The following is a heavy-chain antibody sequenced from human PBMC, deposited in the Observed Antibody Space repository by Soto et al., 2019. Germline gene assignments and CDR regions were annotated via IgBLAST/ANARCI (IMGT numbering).Heavy chain of an antibody. CDR1: GFTFSSYA. Sequence: GGSLRLSCAASGFTFSSYAMHWVRQAPGKGLEWVAVISYDGSNKYYEDSVKGRFTISRDNSKNTLYLEMNSLRAEDTAVYYCARDRDDILTATYYGMDVWGQGTTVTVSS. CDR2: ISYDGSNK. CDR3: ARDRDDILTATYYGMDV. J-gene: IGHJ6*02. D-gene: IGHD3-9*01. V-gene: IGHV3-30-3*01.